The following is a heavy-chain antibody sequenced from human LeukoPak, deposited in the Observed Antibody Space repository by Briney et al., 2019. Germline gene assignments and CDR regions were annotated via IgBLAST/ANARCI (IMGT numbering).Heavy chain of an antibody. CDR3: ARAVPSRQAIDY. V-gene: IGHV3-30*04. CDR1: GFTFSNYA. Sequence: GGSLRLSCAASGFTFSNYAMHWVRQAPGKGLDWVAVVSFHGTDKFYADSVKGRFTISRDNSKNTLYLQMKSLIAEDTAVNHFARAVPSRQAIDYWGQGTLVTVSS. CDR2: VSFHGTDK. J-gene: IGHJ4*02.